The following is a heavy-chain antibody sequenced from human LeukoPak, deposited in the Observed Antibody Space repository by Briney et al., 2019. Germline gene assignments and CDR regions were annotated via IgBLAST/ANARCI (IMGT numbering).Heavy chain of an antibody. J-gene: IGHJ6*03. CDR2: IKQDGSEK. CDR1: GFTFSTYR. D-gene: IGHD4-11*01. V-gene: IGHV3-7*01. Sequence: GGSLRLSCAASGFTFSTYRMSWVRQAPGKGLEWVANIKQDGSEKHYVDSVKGRFTISRDNAKNSLYLQMSSLRAEDTAVYYRTRVEETATTAAIIRKYSYYYYYMDVWGKGNTVTVSS. CDR3: TRVEETATTAAIIRKYSYYYYYMDV.